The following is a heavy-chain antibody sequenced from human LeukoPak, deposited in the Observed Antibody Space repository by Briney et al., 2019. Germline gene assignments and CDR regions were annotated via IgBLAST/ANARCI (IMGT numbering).Heavy chain of an antibody. Sequence: ASVKVSCKASSYTLTNYGISWVRQAPGQGLEWMGWITAYNGNTNYAQNLQGRVTMTTDTSTNTAYMELRSLRSDDTAVYYCARDQDPGAFDIWGQGTMVTVSS. CDR2: ITAYNGNT. CDR1: SYTLTNYG. J-gene: IGHJ3*02. CDR3: ARDQDPGAFDI. V-gene: IGHV1-18*01. D-gene: IGHD3-10*01.